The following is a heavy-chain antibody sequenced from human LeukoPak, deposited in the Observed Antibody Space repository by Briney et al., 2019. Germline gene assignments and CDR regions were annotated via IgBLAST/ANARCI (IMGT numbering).Heavy chain of an antibody. CDR2: IKQDGSEK. CDR1: GFTFSSYE. CDR3: AREGSDWNYYYYMDV. V-gene: IGHV3-7*01. D-gene: IGHD6-19*01. Sequence: GGSLRLSCAVSGFTFSSYEMNWVRQAPGKGLEWVANIKQDGSEKYYVDSVKGRFTISRDNAKNSLYLQMNSLRAEDTAVYYCAREGSDWNYYYYMDVWGKGTTVTISS. J-gene: IGHJ6*03.